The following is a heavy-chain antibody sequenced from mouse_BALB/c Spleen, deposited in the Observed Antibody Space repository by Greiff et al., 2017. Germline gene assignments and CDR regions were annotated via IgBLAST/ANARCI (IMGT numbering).Heavy chain of an antibody. J-gene: IGHJ2*01. D-gene: IGHD3-1*01. CDR3: AREGYSSGYVGNYFDD. CDR1: GFTFSDYG. Sequence: EVMLVESGGGLVQPGGSRKLSCAASGFTFSDYGMAWVRQAPGKGPEWVAFISNLAYSIYYADTVTGRFTISRENAKNTLYLEMSSLRSEDTAMYYCAREGYSSGYVGNYFDDWGQGTTLTVSS. CDR2: ISNLAYSI. V-gene: IGHV5-15*02.